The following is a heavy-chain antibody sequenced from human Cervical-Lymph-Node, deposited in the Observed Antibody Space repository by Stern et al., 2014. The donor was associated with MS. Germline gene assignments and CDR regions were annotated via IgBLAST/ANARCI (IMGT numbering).Heavy chain of an antibody. J-gene: IGHJ3*01. V-gene: IGHV3-9*01. CDR3: VKGHTWDGPLYNRLDV. Sequence: VQLVESGGGLVQPGRSLRLSCAASGFIFDDFAMHWVRQAPGKGLELVSGIKWNSGSIGYAVSVKGRFTISRDNAKNSLYLQMDSLRPEDTASYYCVKGHTWDGPLYNRLDVWGQGTLVTVSS. CDR1: GFIFDDFA. CDR2: IKWNSGSI. D-gene: IGHD1-14*01.